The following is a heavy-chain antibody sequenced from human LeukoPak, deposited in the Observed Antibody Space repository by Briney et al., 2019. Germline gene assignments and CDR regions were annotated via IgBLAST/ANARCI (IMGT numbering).Heavy chain of an antibody. CDR3: AREVTGTSTFGFDY. CDR1: GYTFTSYD. Sequence: ASVKVSCKASGYTFTSYDINWVRQATGQGLEWMGWMNPNSGNTGYAQKFQGRVTITRNTSISTAYMELSSLRSEDTAVYYCAREVTGTSTFGFDYWGQGTLVTVSS. V-gene: IGHV1-8*03. J-gene: IGHJ4*02. D-gene: IGHD1-7*01. CDR2: MNPNSGNT.